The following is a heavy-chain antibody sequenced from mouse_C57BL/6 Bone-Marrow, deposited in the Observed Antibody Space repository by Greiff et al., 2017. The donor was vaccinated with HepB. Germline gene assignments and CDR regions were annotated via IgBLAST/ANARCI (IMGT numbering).Heavy chain of an antibody. J-gene: IGHJ2*01. CDR1: GYSITSGYY. D-gene: IGHD1-1*01. Sequence: EVHLVESGPGLVKPSPSLSLTCSVPGYSITSGYYCTWIRQFPGNKLEWMGYISYDGSNNYNPSLKNRISITRDTSKNQFFLKLNSVTTEDTSTYYCAREKSHSQRLSYYGSSYYFDYGGQGTTITVSS. CDR2: ISYDGSN. CDR3: AREKSHSQRLSYYGSSYYFDY. V-gene: IGHV3-6*01.